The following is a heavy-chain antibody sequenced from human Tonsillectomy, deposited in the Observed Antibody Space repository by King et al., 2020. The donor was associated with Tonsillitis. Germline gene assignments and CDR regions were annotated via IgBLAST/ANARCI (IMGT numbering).Heavy chain of an antibody. D-gene: IGHD3-22*01. CDR1: GGSIRESY. CDR3: ARDDEDRSSGYYFEQ. J-gene: IGHJ4*02. Sequence: QLQESGPGLVKASETLSLTCTVSGGSIRESYWSWVRQPAGKGLEWIGRIYSSGSTNYNPSLESRVTLSVDTSKNQFSLKLSSVTAADTAVYYCARDDEDRSSGYYFEQWGQGTLVTVSS. V-gene: IGHV4-4*07. CDR2: IYSSGST.